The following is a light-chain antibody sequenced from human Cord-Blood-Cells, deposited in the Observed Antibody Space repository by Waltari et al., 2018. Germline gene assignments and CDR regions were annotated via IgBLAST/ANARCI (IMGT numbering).Light chain of an antibody. Sequence: IVLTQSPGTLSLSPGERATLSSRASQSVSSSYLAWYQQKPGQAPRLLIYGASTRPTGVPDRFSGSGSGTDFTLTISRLEPEDFAVYYCQQHGSSPRTFGQGTKVEIK. CDR1: QSVSSSY. J-gene: IGKJ1*01. CDR3: QQHGSSPRT. V-gene: IGKV3-20*01. CDR2: GAS.